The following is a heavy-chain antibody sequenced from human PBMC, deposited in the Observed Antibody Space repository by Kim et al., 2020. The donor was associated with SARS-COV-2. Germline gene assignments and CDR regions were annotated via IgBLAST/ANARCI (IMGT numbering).Heavy chain of an antibody. Sequence: SVKVSCKASGFTFTSSAVQWVRQARGQRLEWIGWIVVGSGNTNYAQKFQERVTITRDMSTSTAYMELSSLRSGDTAVYYCAAGGLVGAPGFYYYYGMDVWGQGATGTVSS. J-gene: IGHJ6*02. CDR2: IVVGSGNT. V-gene: IGHV1-58*01. CDR1: GFTFTSSA. D-gene: IGHD1-26*01. CDR3: AAGGLVGAPGFYYYYGMDV.